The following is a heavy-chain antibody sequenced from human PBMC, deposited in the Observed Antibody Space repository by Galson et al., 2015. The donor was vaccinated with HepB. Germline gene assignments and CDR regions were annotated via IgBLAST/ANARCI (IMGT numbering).Heavy chain of an antibody. D-gene: IGHD1-14*01. CDR3: AAGKARTEYGF. V-gene: IGHV4-59*03. Sequence: ETLSLTCTVSGLSISRYYLSWIRQPPGKGLESIGYVYSTGYTNYNPSLKSRVTISTDTSESRFSLILRSVTAADTATYYCAAGKARTEYGFWGQGTLITVSS. J-gene: IGHJ4*02. CDR1: GLSISRYY. CDR2: VYSTGYT.